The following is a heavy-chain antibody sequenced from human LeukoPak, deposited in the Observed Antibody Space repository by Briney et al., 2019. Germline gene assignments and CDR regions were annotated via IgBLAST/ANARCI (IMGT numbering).Heavy chain of an antibody. CDR2: INAGNGNT. Sequence: ASVTVSCTASGYTFTSYAMHWVRQAPGQRLEWMGWINAGNGNTKYSQKFQGRVTITRDTSASTAYMELSSLRSEDTAVYYCAREPLVVDNWFDPWGQGTLVTVSS. J-gene: IGHJ5*02. V-gene: IGHV1-3*01. CDR3: AREPLVVDNWFDP. CDR1: GYTFTSYA. D-gene: IGHD2-15*01.